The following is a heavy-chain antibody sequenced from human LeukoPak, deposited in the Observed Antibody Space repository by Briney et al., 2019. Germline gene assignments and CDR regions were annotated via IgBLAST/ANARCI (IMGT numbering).Heavy chain of an antibody. CDR3: ARGVETGVDWFDP. V-gene: IGHV3-30*03. D-gene: IGHD3-3*01. Sequence: GRSLRLSCAASGFTFSSYGMHWVRQAPGKGLEWVAVISYDGSNKYYADSVKGRFTISRDNSKNTLYLQVNSLRVEDTAVYYCARGVETGVDWFDPWGQGTLVTVSS. CDR2: ISYDGSNK. J-gene: IGHJ5*02. CDR1: GFTFSSYG.